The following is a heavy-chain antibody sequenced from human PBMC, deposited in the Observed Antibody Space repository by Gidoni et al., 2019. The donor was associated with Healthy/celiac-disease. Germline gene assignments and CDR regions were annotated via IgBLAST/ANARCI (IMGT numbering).Heavy chain of an antibody. Sequence: EVQLVESGGGLVQPGRSLRLSCAASGFTFDDYAMHWVRQAPGKGLEWVSGISWNSGSIGYADSVKGRFTISRDNAKNSLYLQMNSLRAEDTALYYCAKDTGRGSSSRWGAFDIWGQGTMVTVSS. CDR3: AKDTGRGSSSRWGAFDI. V-gene: IGHV3-9*01. D-gene: IGHD6-6*01. J-gene: IGHJ3*02. CDR1: GFTFDDYA. CDR2: ISWNSGSI.